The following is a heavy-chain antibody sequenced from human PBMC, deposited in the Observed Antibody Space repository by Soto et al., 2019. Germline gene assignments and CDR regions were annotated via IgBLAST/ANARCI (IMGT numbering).Heavy chain of an antibody. J-gene: IGHJ3*02. CDR2: IYYSGST. CDR3: ARDTYYYDSSGPPVDAFDI. Sequence: QVQLQESGPGLVKPSQTLSLTCTVSGGSISSGGYYWSCIRQHPGKGLEWIGYIYYSGSTSYNPSLKSRVTISVDTSKNQFSLKLSSVTAADTAVYYCARDTYYYDSSGPPVDAFDIWGQGTMVTVSS. V-gene: IGHV4-31*03. CDR1: GGSISSGGYY. D-gene: IGHD3-22*01.